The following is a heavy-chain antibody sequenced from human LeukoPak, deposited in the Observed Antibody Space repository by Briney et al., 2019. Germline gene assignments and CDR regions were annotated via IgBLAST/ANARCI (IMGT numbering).Heavy chain of an antibody. CDR1: GFTFNTYX. CDR3: ARDLSTKYSSDY. CDR2: ISWNADTT. V-gene: IGHV3-30-3*01. Sequence: PGGSLRLSCAASGFTFNTYXXXXXRQAPXKXXXXXXFISWNADTTYYADSXKGRXXISRDDSKNTVYLQMNSLKAEDTALYYCARDLSTKYSSDYWGQGTLVTVSS. J-gene: IGHJ4*02. D-gene: IGHD2/OR15-2a*01.